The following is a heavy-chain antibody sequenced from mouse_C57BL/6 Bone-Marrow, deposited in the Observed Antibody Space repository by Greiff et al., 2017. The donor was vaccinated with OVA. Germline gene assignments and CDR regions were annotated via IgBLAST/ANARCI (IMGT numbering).Heavy chain of an antibody. CDR3: TRSVVATRYFDV. Sequence: VKLMESGAELVRPGASVTLSCKASGYTFTDYEMHWVKQTPVHGLEWIGAIDPETGGTAYNQKFKGKAILTADKSSSTAYMELRSLTSEDSAVYYCTRSVVATRYFDVWGTGTTVTVSS. J-gene: IGHJ1*03. V-gene: IGHV1-15*01. CDR1: GYTFTDYE. CDR2: IDPETGGT. D-gene: IGHD1-1*01.